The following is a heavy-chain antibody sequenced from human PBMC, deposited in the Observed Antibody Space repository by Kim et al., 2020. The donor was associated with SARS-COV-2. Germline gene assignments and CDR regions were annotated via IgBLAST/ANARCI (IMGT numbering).Heavy chain of an antibody. CDR3: ARRVVVITNDAFDI. D-gene: IGHD3-22*01. V-gene: IGHV4-31*02. J-gene: IGHJ3*02. Sequence: NPSLKSRVTISVDTAKNQFSLKLSSVTAADTAVYYCARRVVVITNDAFDIWGQGTMVTVSS.